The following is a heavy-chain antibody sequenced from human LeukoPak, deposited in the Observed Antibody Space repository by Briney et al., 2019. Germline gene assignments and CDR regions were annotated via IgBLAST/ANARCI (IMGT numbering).Heavy chain of an antibody. CDR1: GYTFTSYG. D-gene: IGHD4-17*01. CDR2: ISAYNGNT. CDR3: AGLESYGDYSIKGYYFDY. Sequence: GASVKVSCKASGYTFTSYGISWVRQAPGQGLEWMGWISAYNGNTNYAQKLQGRVTMTTDTSTSTAYMELRSLRSDDTAVYYCAGLESYGDYSIKGYYFDYWGQGTLVTVSS. J-gene: IGHJ4*02. V-gene: IGHV1-18*01.